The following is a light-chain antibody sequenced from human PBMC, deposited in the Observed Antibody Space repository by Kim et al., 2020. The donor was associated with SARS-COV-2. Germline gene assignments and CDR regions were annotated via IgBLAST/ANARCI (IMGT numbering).Light chain of an antibody. CDR2: GAS. V-gene: IGKV3-20*01. CDR1: QSISSEF. CDR3: QQYTTSPPAYT. Sequence: EIVLTQSPGTLSLSPGERATLSCRASQSISSEFLAWYQQISGQPPRLLIFGASNRAAGIPDRFSGGGSGTDFTLTITRLEPADSAVYYCQQYTTSPPAYTVGQGTKLEI. J-gene: IGKJ2*01.